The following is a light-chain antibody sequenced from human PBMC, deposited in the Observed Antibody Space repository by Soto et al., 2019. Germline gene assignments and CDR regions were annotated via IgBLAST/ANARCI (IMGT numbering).Light chain of an antibody. Sequence: DIQMTQSPSSLSASVGDRVTITCRASRSISSYLNWYQQKPGKAPKLLIYAASSLQSGVPSRFSGSGSGTDFTLTISSLQPEDFATYYCQQSYSTPPITFGQGTRLE. V-gene: IGKV1-39*01. J-gene: IGKJ5*01. CDR1: RSISSY. CDR3: QQSYSTPPIT. CDR2: AAS.